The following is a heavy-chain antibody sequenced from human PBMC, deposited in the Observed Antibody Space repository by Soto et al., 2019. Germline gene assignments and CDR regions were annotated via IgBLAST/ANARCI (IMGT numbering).Heavy chain of an antibody. CDR3: ATEAGVGGY. CDR2: IKSKSAGGTT. D-gene: IGHD3-3*01. Sequence: EAQLVESGGGLVKPGGSLRLSCAASGFTFSNAWMSWVRQAPGKGLEWIGRIKSKSAGGTTEYAAPAKGRFTISRDDSKNTLYLQMNSLKSEDTAVYYCATEAGVGGYWGQGTLVTVSS. CDR1: GFTFSNAW. V-gene: IGHV3-15*01. J-gene: IGHJ4*02.